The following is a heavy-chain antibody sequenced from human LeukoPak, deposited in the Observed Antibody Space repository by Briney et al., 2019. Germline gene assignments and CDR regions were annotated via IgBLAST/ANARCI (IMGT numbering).Heavy chain of an antibody. CDR2: ISSSSSYI. V-gene: IGHV3-21*01. Sequence: PSETLSLTCTVSGGSISSSSYYWGWVRQAPGKGLEWVSSISSSSSYIYYADSVKGRFTISRDNAKNSLYLQMNSLRAEDTAVYYCARFLYYYDSSGTDAFDIWGQGTMVTVSS. CDR1: GGSISSSSYY. D-gene: IGHD3-22*01. CDR3: ARFLYYYDSSGTDAFDI. J-gene: IGHJ3*02.